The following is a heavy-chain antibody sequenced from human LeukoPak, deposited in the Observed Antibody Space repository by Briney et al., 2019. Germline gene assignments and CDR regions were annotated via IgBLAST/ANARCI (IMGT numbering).Heavy chain of an antibody. J-gene: IGHJ4*02. Sequence: GGSLRLSCAASGFIFSNYAMSWVRQAPGKGLEWVSVISGHGGITHYADSVKGRFTISRDNSKNTVYLQMNSLRAEDTAVYYCASGMRVGPNIWGQGTLVTVSS. CDR2: ISGHGGIT. V-gene: IGHV3-23*01. CDR3: ASGMRVGPNI. CDR1: GFIFSNYA. D-gene: IGHD1-26*01.